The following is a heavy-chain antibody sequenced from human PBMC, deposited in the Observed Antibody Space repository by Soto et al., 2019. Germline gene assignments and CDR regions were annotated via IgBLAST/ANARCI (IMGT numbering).Heavy chain of an antibody. CDR2: ISGSGGST. CDR1: GFTSSSYA. D-gene: IGHD5-12*01. V-gene: IGHV3-23*01. J-gene: IGHJ6*02. CDR3: AKAGSGYDSHYYYGMDV. Sequence: GGSLRLSCAASGFTSSSYAMSWVRQAPGKGLEWVSAISGSGGSTYYADSVKGRFTISRDNSKNTLYLQMNSLRAEDTAVYYSAKAGSGYDSHYYYGMDVWGQGTTVTVS.